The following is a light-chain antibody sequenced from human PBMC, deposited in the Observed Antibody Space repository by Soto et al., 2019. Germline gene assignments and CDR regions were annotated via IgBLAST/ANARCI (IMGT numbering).Light chain of an antibody. CDR3: QLHGGSHPEYI. J-gene: IGKJ2*01. CDR1: QTVSSTY. CDR2: GVS. Sequence: IVLTQSPGTLSLYPGERATLACRASQTVSSTYLAWYQQTPGQAPRLLIYGVSNRANCIPDRFSGCGSGTDFTLIIGTLEPEVFVVFYWQLHGGSHPEYIFGQGTKQEIK. V-gene: IGKV3-20*01.